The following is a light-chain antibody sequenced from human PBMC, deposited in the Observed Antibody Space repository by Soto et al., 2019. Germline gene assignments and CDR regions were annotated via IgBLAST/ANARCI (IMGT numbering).Light chain of an antibody. J-gene: IGLJ2*01. V-gene: IGLV1-44*01. CDR1: TSNIGGNT. CDR2: SHN. Sequence: QSVLTQPPSASGTPGQRVTISCSGSTSNIGGNTVNWYQQLPGTAPKLLIYSHNQRPAGVPDRFSGSKSGTSATLAISRLQSEDEAAYYCAAWDDGLAAVIFGGGTKVTVL. CDR3: AAWDDGLAAVI.